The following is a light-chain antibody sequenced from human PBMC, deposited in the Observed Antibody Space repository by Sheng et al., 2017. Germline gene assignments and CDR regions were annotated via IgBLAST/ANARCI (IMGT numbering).Light chain of an antibody. J-gene: IGKJ2*01. CDR2: RAS. Sequence: DIQMTQSPATLSASVGDRVTITCRASQSIRVWLAWYQQKPGNAPKLLIYRASTLETGVPSRFSGSGSGTEFTLTINSLQPDDFATYYCQQYDTYPYAFGQGTKLE. CDR3: QQYDTYPYA. CDR1: QSIRVW. V-gene: IGKV1-5*03.